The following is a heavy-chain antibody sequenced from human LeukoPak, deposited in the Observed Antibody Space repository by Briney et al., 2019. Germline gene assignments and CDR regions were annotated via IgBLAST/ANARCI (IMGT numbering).Heavy chain of an antibody. Sequence: GGSLRPSCAASGFTFSSYWMSWVRQAPGKGLEWVANIKKDGSEKYYVDSVKGRFTISRDNAKNSLYLQMNSLRAEDTAVYYCARDSHSSGWTNYYYYMDVWGKGTTVTVSS. V-gene: IGHV3-7*01. D-gene: IGHD6-19*01. CDR3: ARDSHSSGWTNYYYYMDV. J-gene: IGHJ6*03. CDR1: GFTFSSYW. CDR2: IKKDGSEK.